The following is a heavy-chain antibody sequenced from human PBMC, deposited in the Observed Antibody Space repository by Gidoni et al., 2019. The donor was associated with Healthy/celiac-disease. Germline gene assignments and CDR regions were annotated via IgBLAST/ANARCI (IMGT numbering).Heavy chain of an antibody. CDR3: TTEWELLYYFDY. D-gene: IGHD1-26*01. CDR2: IKSKTYGGTT. V-gene: IGHV3-15*01. J-gene: IGHJ4*02. Sequence: EVQLVQSGGGSVKPGGSLRLSCAASGFTFSNAWMSGVRQAPGKGLEWVGRIKSKTYGGTTDYAAPVKGRFTISRDDSKNTLYLQMNSLKTEDTAVYYCTTEWELLYYFDYWGQGTLVTVSS. CDR1: GFTFSNAW.